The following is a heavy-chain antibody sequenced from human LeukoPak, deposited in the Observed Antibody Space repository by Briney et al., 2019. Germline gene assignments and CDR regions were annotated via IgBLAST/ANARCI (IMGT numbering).Heavy chain of an antibody. J-gene: IGHJ4*02. Sequence: GGSLRLSCAASGLTVSSKYMSWVRQAPGKGLEWVSLIYSGSSTYYADSVKGRFTISRDKSKNTLYLQMSSLRVEDTAVYYCAMGAIVATIDYWGQGTLVTVSS. V-gene: IGHV3-66*01. CDR2: IYSGSST. D-gene: IGHD5-12*01. CDR3: AMGAIVATIDY. CDR1: GLTVSSKY.